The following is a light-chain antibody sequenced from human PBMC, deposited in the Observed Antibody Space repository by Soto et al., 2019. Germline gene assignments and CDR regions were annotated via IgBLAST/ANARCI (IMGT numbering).Light chain of an antibody. J-gene: IGKJ4*01. V-gene: IGKV3-20*01. CDR1: QSVSNNY. Sequence: EIVLTQSPGTLSLSPGERATLSCRASQSVSNNYLAWYQQKPGQAPRLLFSGAASRATGIPDRFNGIGSGTDLTLTISTLEPEDFAVYYCQQYGSSPLTFGGGTKVEIK. CDR2: GAA. CDR3: QQYGSSPLT.